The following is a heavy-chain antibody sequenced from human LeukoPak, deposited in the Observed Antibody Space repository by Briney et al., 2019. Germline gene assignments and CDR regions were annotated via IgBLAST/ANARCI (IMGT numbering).Heavy chain of an antibody. D-gene: IGHD4-11*01. J-gene: IGHJ4*02. CDR3: AKAGHYSNSGMPFDF. Sequence: GGSVRLSCAPSGLVFDDYAMQWVREAPGKGLEVVSGISWNSGSIGYADSVQRRCTISRDNAKTYLYLQMNSLRAEDMALYYCAKAGHYSNSGMPFDFWGQGTLVTVSS. V-gene: IGHV3-9*03. CDR2: ISWNSGSI. CDR1: GLVFDDYA.